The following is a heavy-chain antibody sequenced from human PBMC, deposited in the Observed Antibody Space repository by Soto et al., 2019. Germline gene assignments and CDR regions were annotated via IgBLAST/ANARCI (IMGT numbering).Heavy chain of an antibody. V-gene: IGHV3-23*01. D-gene: IGHD1-20*01. CDR1: GFTFTSYS. CDR2: ISDSGSKT. J-gene: IGHJ4*02. Sequence: PGGSLRLSCAASGFTFTSYSVTWVRQAPGRGLEWVSSISDSGSKTYYADSVKGRFAISRDNSKNTLYLQMNSLRAEDTAVYYCAKDIRGDYWCQGTLVTVS. CDR3: AKDIRGDY.